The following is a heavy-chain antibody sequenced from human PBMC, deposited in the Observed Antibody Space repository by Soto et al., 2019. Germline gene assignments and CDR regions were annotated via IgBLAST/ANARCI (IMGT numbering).Heavy chain of an antibody. D-gene: IGHD3-10*01. V-gene: IGHV3-33*01. CDR3: ARDGGSGSYYNGHPDY. CDR1: GFTFSSYG. J-gene: IGHJ4*02. Sequence: GGSLRLSCAASGFTFSSYGMHWVRQAPGKGLEWVAVIWYDGSNKYYADSVKGRFTISRDNSKNTLYLQMNSLRAEDTAVYYCARDGGSGSYYNGHPDYWGQGTLVTVSS. CDR2: IWYDGSNK.